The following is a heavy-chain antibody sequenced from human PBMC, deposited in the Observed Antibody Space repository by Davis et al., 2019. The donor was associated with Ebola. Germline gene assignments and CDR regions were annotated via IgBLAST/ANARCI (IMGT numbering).Heavy chain of an antibody. Sequence: GESLKISCAASGFTFSSYWMSWVRQAPGKGLEWVSVFYSGGSTYYADSVKGRFTISRDNSKNTLYLQMNSLRTEDTAVYYCARDRDSSSWYIDYWGQGTLVTVSS. CDR1: GFTFSSYW. D-gene: IGHD6-13*01. J-gene: IGHJ4*02. CDR2: FYSGGST. CDR3: ARDRDSSSWYIDY. V-gene: IGHV3-66*01.